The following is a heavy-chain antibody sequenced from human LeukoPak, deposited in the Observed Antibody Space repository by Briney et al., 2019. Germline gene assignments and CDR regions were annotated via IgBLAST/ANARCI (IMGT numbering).Heavy chain of an antibody. V-gene: IGHV3-30-3*01. CDR2: ISHDGNNK. CDR1: GFTFNSYA. Sequence: GGSLRLSCTGSGFTFNSYAIHWVRQAPGKGLEWVTVISHDGNNKYYADSVKGRFTVSRDSSKNTLYLQMNSLRTEDTAVYYCARVDGPKAHYYYGMEVWGQGTTVTVPS. CDR3: ARVDGPKAHYYYGMEV. J-gene: IGHJ6*02.